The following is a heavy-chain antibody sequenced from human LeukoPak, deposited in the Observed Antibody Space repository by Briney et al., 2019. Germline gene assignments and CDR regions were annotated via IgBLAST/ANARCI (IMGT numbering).Heavy chain of an antibody. J-gene: IGHJ4*02. V-gene: IGHV4-59*01. CDR1: GGSISSYC. D-gene: IGHD3-22*01. Sequence: SETLSLTCTVSGGSISSYCWSWIRQPPGKGLEWIGYIYYSGSTNYNPSLKSRVTISVDTSKNQFSLKLSSVTAADTAVYYCARDMSRGYDFDYWGQGTLVTVSS. CDR2: IYYSGST. CDR3: ARDMSRGYDFDY.